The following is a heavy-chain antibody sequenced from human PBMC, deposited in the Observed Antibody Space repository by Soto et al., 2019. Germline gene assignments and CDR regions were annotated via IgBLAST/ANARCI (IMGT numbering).Heavy chain of an antibody. CDR2: ISGYNGDT. Sequence: QGQLVQSGGEVKKPGASVKVSCKASGYTFTRYGISWVRQAPGQGLEWMGWISGYNGDTKYAQKFQGRVTMTVATSTTTAYMELRSLTSYDRAVYYCAKNGQPPYYYYGMDVWGQGTTVTVSS. J-gene: IGHJ6*02. D-gene: IGHD2-8*01. CDR3: AKNGQPPYYYYGMDV. V-gene: IGHV1-18*01. CDR1: GYTFTRYG.